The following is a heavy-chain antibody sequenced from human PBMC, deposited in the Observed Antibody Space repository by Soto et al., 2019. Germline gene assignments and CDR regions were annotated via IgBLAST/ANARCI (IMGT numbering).Heavy chain of an antibody. Sequence: SETLSLTCAVYGGSFSGYYWSWIRQPPGKGLEWIGEINHSGSTNYNPSLKSRVTISVDTSKNQFSLKLSSVTAADTAVYYCAGGLVPLSVDLDYWGQGTLVTVSS. CDR3: AGGLVPLSVDLDY. V-gene: IGHV4-34*01. CDR1: GGSFSGYY. CDR2: INHSGST. J-gene: IGHJ4*02. D-gene: IGHD6-13*01.